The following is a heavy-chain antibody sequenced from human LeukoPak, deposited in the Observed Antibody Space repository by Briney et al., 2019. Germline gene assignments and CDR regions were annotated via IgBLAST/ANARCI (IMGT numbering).Heavy chain of an antibody. J-gene: IGHJ6*02. D-gene: IGHD3-9*01. CDR1: GSTFSSYW. CDR3: ARDREYYDILTGYFNYYYYGMDV. V-gene: IGHV3-7*01. CDR2: IKQDGSEK. Sequence: GGSLRLSCAASGSTFSSYWMSWVRQAPGKGLEWVANIKQDGSEKYYVDSVKGRFTISRDNAKNSLYLQMNSLRAEDTAVYYCARDREYYDILTGYFNYYYYGMDVWGQGTTVTVSS.